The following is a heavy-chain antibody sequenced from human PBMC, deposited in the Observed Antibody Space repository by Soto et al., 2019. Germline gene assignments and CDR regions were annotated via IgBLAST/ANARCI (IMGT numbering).Heavy chain of an antibody. Sequence: QVQLVESGGGVVQPGRSLRLSCAASGFTFSSYTIHWFRQAPGKGLEWVAVISYDGSDKYYAYPVKGRFTISRDNSKNTLNLQMNSLRADDTAVYYCAKSLGELSPESYDYWGQGTLITVSS. CDR1: GFTFSSYT. J-gene: IGHJ4*02. D-gene: IGHD3-16*02. V-gene: IGHV3-30*18. CDR2: ISYDGSDK. CDR3: AKSLGELSPESYDY.